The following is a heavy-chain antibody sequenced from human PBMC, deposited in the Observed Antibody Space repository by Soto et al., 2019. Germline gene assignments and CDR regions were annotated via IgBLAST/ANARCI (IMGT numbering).Heavy chain of an antibody. CDR2: IHYTGNT. V-gene: IGHV4-59*01. Sequence: AETLSLTCTASGGSISDYYRNWIRQPPGKGLEWIGFIHYTGNTNYNHSLKSRVAISVDTSKNQFSVNLTSVTDADTAVYYCARGTPYHRNDDWFDAWGQGTLVTVSS. CDR1: GGSISDYY. CDR3: ARGTPYHRNDDWFDA. J-gene: IGHJ5*02.